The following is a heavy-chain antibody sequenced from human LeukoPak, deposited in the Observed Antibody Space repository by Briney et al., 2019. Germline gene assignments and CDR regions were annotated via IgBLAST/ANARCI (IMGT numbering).Heavy chain of an antibody. CDR1: GGSISSYY. V-gene: IGHV4-59*01. CDR2: IYYSRST. J-gene: IGHJ4*02. CDR3: ARDLAAAGTFYFDY. D-gene: IGHD6-13*01. Sequence: SETLSLTCTVSGGSISSYYWSWIRQPPGKGLEWIGYIYYSRSTNYNPSLKSRVTISVDTSKNQFSLKLSSVTAADTAVYYCARDLAAAGTFYFDYWGPGTLVTVSS.